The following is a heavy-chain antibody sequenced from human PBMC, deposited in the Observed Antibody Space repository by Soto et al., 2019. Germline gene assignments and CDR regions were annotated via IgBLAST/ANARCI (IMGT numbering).Heavy chain of an antibody. V-gene: IGHV3-48*01. CDR2: ISSSSSVI. J-gene: IGHJ6*03. CDR1: GFILSDCA. CDR3: ARDLSWGSNWYYYMDV. Sequence: EVQLVESGGGLVQPGGSLRLSCATSGFILSDCAMNWVRQAPGKGLEWVSYISSSSSVIDYADSVKGRFTVSRDNARNSLSLQMNSLRAEDTAVYYCARDLSWGSNWYYYMDVWGKGTTVTVSS. D-gene: IGHD7-27*01.